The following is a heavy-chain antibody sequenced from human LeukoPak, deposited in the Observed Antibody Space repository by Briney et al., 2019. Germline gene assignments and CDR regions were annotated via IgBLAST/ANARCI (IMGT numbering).Heavy chain of an antibody. D-gene: IGHD5-12*01. Sequence: GGSLRLSCAASGFTFSSYWMHWVRQAPGKGLVWVSRINSDGSSITYAGSVKDRFTISRDNAKNTLFLQMNSLRVEDTAVYYCAREGRVSGYDFDCWGQGTLVTVSS. CDR2: INSDGSSI. CDR3: AREGRVSGYDFDC. CDR1: GFTFSSYW. J-gene: IGHJ4*02. V-gene: IGHV3-74*03.